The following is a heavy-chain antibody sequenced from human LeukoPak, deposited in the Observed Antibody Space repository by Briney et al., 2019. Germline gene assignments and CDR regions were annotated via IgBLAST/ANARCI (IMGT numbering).Heavy chain of an antibody. CDR2: IYYSGTT. J-gene: IGHJ4*02. CDR1: GGSISSGDYY. CDR3: ARKRYDDPYFFDY. V-gene: IGHV4-30-4*01. Sequence: SETLSLTCTVSGGSISSGDYYWSWMRQPPGKGLEWIGYIYYSGTTYYNPSLKSRVTISVDTSKNQFSLKLNSVTAADTAVYYCARKRYDDPYFFDYWGQGTLVTVSS. D-gene: IGHD3-22*01.